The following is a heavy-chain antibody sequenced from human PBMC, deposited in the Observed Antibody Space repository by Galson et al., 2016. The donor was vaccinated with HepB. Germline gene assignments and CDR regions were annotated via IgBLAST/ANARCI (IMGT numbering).Heavy chain of an antibody. CDR3: AWILQIPARRGEDDYYGMDV. J-gene: IGHJ6*02. V-gene: IGHV2-70*01. CDR1: GFSLTTSGVG. CDR2: IDWDDDK. D-gene: IGHD6-6*01. Sequence: PALVKPTQTLTLTCSFSGFSLTTSGVGVGWIRQPPGKALEWLALIDWDDDKYYNTSLETRLAISKDTSKNQVVLTMTNMDPVDTATYYCAWILQIPARRGEDDYYGMDVWGQGTTLTVS.